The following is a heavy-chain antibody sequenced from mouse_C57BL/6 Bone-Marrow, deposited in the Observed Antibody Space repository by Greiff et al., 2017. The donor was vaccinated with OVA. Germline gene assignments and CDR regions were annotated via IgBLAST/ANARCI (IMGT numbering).Heavy chain of an antibody. Sequence: VQLQQPGAELVKPGASVKLSCKASGYTFTSYWMQWVKQRPGQGLEWIGEIDPSDSYTNYNQKFKGKATLTVDTSSNTAYMQLSSLTSEDSAVYYCARRITWLQRRGYAMDYWGQGTSVTVSS. V-gene: IGHV1-50*01. CDR1: GYTFTSYW. D-gene: IGHD2-2*01. CDR2: IDPSDSYT. J-gene: IGHJ4*01. CDR3: ARRITWLQRRGYAMDY.